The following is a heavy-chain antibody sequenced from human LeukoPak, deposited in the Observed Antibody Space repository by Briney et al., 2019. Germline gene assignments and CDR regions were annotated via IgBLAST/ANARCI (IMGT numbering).Heavy chain of an antibody. J-gene: IGHJ4*02. CDR3: ARGPPDYYGSGSYYDY. D-gene: IGHD3-10*01. CDR1: GGSISSYY. CDR2: INHSGST. Sequence: SSETLSLTCTVSGGSISSYYWSWIRQPPGKGLEWIGEINHSGSTNYNPSLKSRVTISVDTSKNQFSLKLSSVTAADTAVYYCARGPPDYYGSGSYYDYWGQGTLVTVSS. V-gene: IGHV4-34*01.